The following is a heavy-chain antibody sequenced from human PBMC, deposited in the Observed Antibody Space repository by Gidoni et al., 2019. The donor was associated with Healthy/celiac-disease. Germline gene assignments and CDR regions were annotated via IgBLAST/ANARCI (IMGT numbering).Heavy chain of an antibody. D-gene: IGHD6-19*01. V-gene: IGHV6-1*01. J-gene: IGHJ5*02. Sequence: QVQLQQSGPGQVKPSQTLPLTCAIPGASGSPNSAAWTWIRQSPSRGLDGLGRTYYMSKWYNDYAVSVKSRITISPDTSKNQFSLQLYSVTPEDTAVYYCARVGSSGWYVDFIFDPWGQGTLVTVSS. CDR3: ARVGSSGWYVDFIFDP. CDR1: GASGSPNSAA. CDR2: TYYMSKWYN.